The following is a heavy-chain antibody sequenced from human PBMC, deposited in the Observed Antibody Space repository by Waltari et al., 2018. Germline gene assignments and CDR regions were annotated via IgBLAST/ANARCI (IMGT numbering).Heavy chain of an antibody. CDR3: AKDPNYDCWSGYSNWFDP. V-gene: IGHV3-23*04. D-gene: IGHD3-3*01. J-gene: IGHJ5*02. Sequence: EVQLVESGGGLVQPGGSLRLSCAASGFTFSSYAMSWVRQAPGKGLELGAGIGGSGGGTYFHDSVKGRFTISRDNSKNTLYLQMNSLRAEDTAVYYCAKDPNYDCWSGYSNWFDPWGQGTLVTVSS. CDR2: IGGSGGGT. CDR1: GFTFSSYA.